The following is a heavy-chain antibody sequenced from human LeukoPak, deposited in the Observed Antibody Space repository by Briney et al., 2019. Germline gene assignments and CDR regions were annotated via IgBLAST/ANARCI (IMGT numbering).Heavy chain of an antibody. V-gene: IGHV3-23*01. Sequence: PGGSLRLSCAASGFTFSSYAMSWVRQAPGKGLEWVSGISGSGGSTYYADSVKGRFTISRDNSKNTLYLQMNSLRAEDTAVYYCARVSTTVTRGAFDYWGQGTLVTVSS. CDR2: ISGSGGST. J-gene: IGHJ4*02. CDR3: ARVSTTVTRGAFDY. CDR1: GFTFSSYA. D-gene: IGHD4-17*01.